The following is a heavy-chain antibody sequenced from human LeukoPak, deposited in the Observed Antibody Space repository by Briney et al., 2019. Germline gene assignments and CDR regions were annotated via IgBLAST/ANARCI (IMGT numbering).Heavy chain of an antibody. D-gene: IGHD3-9*01. CDR3: AKGAGNFDWSYHDY. Sequence: PGGSLRLSCAASGFTFSSYSVDWVRLAPGKGLEWVSYISSSGTTMYYADSVKGRFTISRDNSKNTLYLQLNSLRAEDTAVYYCAKGAGNFDWSYHDYWGQGTLVTVSS. V-gene: IGHV3-48*01. CDR1: GFTFSSYS. CDR2: ISSSGTTM. J-gene: IGHJ4*02.